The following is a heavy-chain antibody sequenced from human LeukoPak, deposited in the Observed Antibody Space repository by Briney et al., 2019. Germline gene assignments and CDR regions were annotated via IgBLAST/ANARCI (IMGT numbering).Heavy chain of an antibody. CDR1: GFTFDDYT. V-gene: IGHV3-43*01. J-gene: IGHJ4*02. CDR2: INWDGRNS. CDR3: AKDPRAGYLDY. D-gene: IGHD1-14*01. Sequence: GGSLRLSFAASGFTFDDYTMHWVRQAPGTGLESVALINWDGRNSHYSDSVKGRFTISRDNTKNSLYLQMNNLRTEDTALYYCAKDPRAGYLDYWGRGTLVTVSS.